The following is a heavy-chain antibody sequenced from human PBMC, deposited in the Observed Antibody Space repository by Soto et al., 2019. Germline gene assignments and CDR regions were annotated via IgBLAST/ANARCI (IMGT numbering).Heavy chain of an antibody. D-gene: IGHD4-4*01. V-gene: IGHV3-15*07. CDR1: GFTFSNAL. Sequence: PGGSLRLSCAASGFTFSNALVNWVRQAPGKGLEWVGRIKSKIDGGTTDYAAPVKGRFTISRDDSKNTLYLQMDSLRTEDTAVYYCTQRGRTSNYVDWGQGTLVTVSS. CDR2: IKSKIDGGTT. J-gene: IGHJ4*02. CDR3: TQRGRTSNYVD.